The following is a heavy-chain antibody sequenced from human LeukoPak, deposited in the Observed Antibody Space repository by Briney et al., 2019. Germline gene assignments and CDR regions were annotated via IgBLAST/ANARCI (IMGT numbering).Heavy chain of an antibody. Sequence: SETLSLTCTVSGGSIRSGGYYWSWIRQHPGKGLEWIGYIYYSGSTYYNPSLKSRVTISVDTSKNQFSLKLSSVTAADTAVYYCARDGSGSYSYYFDYWGQGTLVTVSS. J-gene: IGHJ4*02. CDR2: IYYSGST. CDR1: GGSIRSGGYY. D-gene: IGHD3-10*01. V-gene: IGHV4-31*03. CDR3: ARDGSGSYSYYFDY.